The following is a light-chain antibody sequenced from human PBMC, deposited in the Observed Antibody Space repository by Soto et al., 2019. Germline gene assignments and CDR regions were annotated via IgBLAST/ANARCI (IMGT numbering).Light chain of an antibody. CDR3: QQYSNSPPWT. CDR2: GTS. J-gene: IGKJ1*01. Sequence: EIVLTQSPGTLSLSPGDRATLSCRASQSVGSNYLGWYQQKPGQTPRLLIYGTSHRATGIPDRFSGSGSGKDFTLTISRLEPEDFAVYYCQQYSNSPPWTFGQGTKVEIK. V-gene: IGKV3-20*01. CDR1: QSVGSNY.